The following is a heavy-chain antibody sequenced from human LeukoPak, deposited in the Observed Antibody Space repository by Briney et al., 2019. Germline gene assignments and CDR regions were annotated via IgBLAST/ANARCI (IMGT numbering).Heavy chain of an antibody. CDR1: GYTFTSYG. Sequence: GASVKVSCKASGYTFTSYGISWVRQAPGQGLEWMGWISAYNGNTNYAQKLQGRVTITTDTSTSTAYMELRSLRSDDTAVYYCAREAQWFGEFGGAFDIWGQGTMVTVSS. V-gene: IGHV1-18*01. J-gene: IGHJ3*02. CDR2: ISAYNGNT. D-gene: IGHD3-10*01. CDR3: AREAQWFGEFGGAFDI.